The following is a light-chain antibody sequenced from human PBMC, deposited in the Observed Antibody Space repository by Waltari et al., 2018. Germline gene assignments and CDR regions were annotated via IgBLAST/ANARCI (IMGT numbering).Light chain of an antibody. CDR2: VTW. CDR3: HQYNYWPPAYT. CDR1: RNVGTT. Sequence: EVVLTQSPVTLSVSPGERATLSCRASRNVGTTLAWYQQKPGQGPSLLIYVTWKRATDVPARFSGSGSGTEFTLTISGLQSEDFGVYYCHQYNYWPPAYTFGQGTKLEIK. J-gene: IGKJ2*01. V-gene: IGKV3-15*01.